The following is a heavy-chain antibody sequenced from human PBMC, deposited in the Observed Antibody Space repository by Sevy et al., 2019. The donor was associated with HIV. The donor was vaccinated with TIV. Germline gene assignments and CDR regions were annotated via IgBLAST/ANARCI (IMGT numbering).Heavy chain of an antibody. J-gene: IGHJ5*02. CDR3: ARELMGYYDSSGYYRWFDP. V-gene: IGHV1-69*13. D-gene: IGHD3-22*01. CDR2: IIPIFGTA. Sequence: ASVKVSCKASGGTFSSYAISWVRQAPGQGLEWMGGIIPIFGTANYAQKFQGRVTITADESTSTAYMELSSLRSEDTAVYYCARELMGYYDSSGYYRWFDPWGQGTLVTVSS. CDR1: GGTFSSYA.